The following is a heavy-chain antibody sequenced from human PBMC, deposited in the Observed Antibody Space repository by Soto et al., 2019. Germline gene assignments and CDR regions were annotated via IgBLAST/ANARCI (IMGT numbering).Heavy chain of an antibody. Sequence: EVQLVESGGGLVQPGGSLRLSCAASGFTFSSYSMNWVRQAPGKGLEWVSYISSSSSTIYYADSVKGRFTISRDNAKNSLYLQMNSLRAEDTAVYYCARDERDGYYGDYGWGAYWGQGTLVTVSS. V-gene: IGHV3-48*01. CDR3: ARDERDGYYGDYGWGAY. CDR2: ISSSSSTI. D-gene: IGHD4-17*01. CDR1: GFTFSSYS. J-gene: IGHJ4*02.